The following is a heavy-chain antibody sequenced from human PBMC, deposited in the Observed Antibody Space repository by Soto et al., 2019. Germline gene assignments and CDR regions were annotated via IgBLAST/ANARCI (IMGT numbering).Heavy chain of an antibody. CDR2: VSYSGST. J-gene: IGHJ4*02. D-gene: IGHD5-18*01. CDR1: GGPISSSNYY. V-gene: IGHV4-39*01. CDR3: ASLVDTAMLG. Sequence: QLQLQESGPGLVKPSETLSLTCTVSGGPISSSNYYWGWIRQPPGKGLEWIGSVSYSGSTCYNPALDSRGTISVDTSKNQFSLKLRSVTAADTAVYYCASLVDTAMLGWGQGTLVTVSS.